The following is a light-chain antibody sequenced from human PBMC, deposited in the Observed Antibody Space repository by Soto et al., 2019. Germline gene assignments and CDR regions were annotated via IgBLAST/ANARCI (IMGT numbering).Light chain of an antibody. CDR1: QDITNY. Sequence: DIQMTQSPSSLSASVGDRVTITCQASQDITNYLNWYQQKAGIAPKVLISDASNLETGVPPRFSGSGSGTEFTLTISGLQPEDFATYYCQQYDTLPLTFGPGTQVEIK. V-gene: IGKV1-33*01. J-gene: IGKJ3*01. CDR2: DAS. CDR3: QQYDTLPLT.